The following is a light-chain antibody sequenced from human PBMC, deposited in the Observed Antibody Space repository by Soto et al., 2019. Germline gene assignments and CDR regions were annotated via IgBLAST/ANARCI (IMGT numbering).Light chain of an antibody. CDR1: QTVRNYY. Sequence: FVLTQSPGTLSWSPGERATLSGRASQTVRNYYLAWYQQRPGQAPRLXIYDASSRATGIPDSFSGGGSGTDFTRTISRLEPEDFAVYYCQQFSSYPLTFGGGTKVDIK. CDR2: DAS. V-gene: IGKV3-20*01. CDR3: QQFSSYPLT. J-gene: IGKJ4*01.